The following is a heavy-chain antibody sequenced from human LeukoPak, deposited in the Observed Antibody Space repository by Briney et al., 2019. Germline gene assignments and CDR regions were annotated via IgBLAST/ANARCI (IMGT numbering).Heavy chain of an antibody. D-gene: IGHD3-22*01. Sequence: GGSLRLSCAASGFTFSSYAMSWVRQAPGKGLEWVSAISGSGGSTYYADSVKGRFTISRDNSKNTLYPQMNSLRAEDTAVYYCAKDRDYYDSSGYSFDAFDIWGQGTMVTVSS. CDR1: GFTFSSYA. V-gene: IGHV3-23*01. J-gene: IGHJ3*02. CDR3: AKDRDYYDSSGYSFDAFDI. CDR2: ISGSGGST.